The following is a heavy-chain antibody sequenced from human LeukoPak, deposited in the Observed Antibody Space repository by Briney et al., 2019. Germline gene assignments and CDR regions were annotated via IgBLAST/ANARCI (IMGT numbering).Heavy chain of an antibody. CDR1: GFTVISNY. CDR3: VLLFRGLPS. D-gene: IGHD3-10*01. J-gene: IGHJ5*02. CDR2: IYSGGST. Sequence: GGSLRLSCAASGFTVISNYMSWVRQAPGKGLEWVSVIYSGGSTYYADSVKGRFTISRDDSNISLYLQMNSLKTEDTAIYYCVLLFRGLPSWGQGTLVTVSS. V-gene: IGHV3-66*01.